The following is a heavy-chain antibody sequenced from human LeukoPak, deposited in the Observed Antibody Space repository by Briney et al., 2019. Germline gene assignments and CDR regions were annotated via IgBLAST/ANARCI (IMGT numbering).Heavy chain of an antibody. CDR2: IKSKTDGGTT. CDR3: AKRLQQLVPYYLDY. D-gene: IGHD6-13*01. V-gene: IGHV3-15*01. Sequence: PGGSLRLSCAASGFTFSNAWMSWVRQAPGKGLEWVGRIKSKTDGGTTDYAAPVKGRFTISRDDSKNTLYLQMNSLRAEDTAVYYCAKRLQQLVPYYLDYWGQGTLVTVSA. CDR1: GFTFSNAW. J-gene: IGHJ4*02.